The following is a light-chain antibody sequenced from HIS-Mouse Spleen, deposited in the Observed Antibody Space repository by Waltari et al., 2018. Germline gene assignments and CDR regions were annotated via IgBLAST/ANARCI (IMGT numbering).Light chain of an antibody. CDR3: YSTDSSGNHRV. CDR1: ALPKKY. V-gene: IGLV3-10*01. J-gene: IGLJ2*01. CDR2: EDS. Sequence: SYELTQPPSVSVSPAQTASTTCAGDALPKKYPYWYQQKSGQAPVRVIYEDSKRPAGIPERFSGSSSGTMATLTISGAQVEDEADYYCYSTDSSGNHRVFGGGTKLTVL.